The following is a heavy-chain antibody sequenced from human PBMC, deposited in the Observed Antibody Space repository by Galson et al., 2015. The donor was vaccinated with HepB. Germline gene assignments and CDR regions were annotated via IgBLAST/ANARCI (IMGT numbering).Heavy chain of an antibody. CDR2: IMPFLGTT. Sequence: SVKVSCKASGGTFSSYAISWVRRAPGQGLEWMGRIMPFLGTTNYALKFQGRVTITADKSTNTAYMELTSLASEDTAVYYCAKDPGGPLAGATPFDSWGQGTLVTVSS. D-gene: IGHD1-26*01. V-gene: IGHV1-69*04. J-gene: IGHJ4*02. CDR3: AKDPGGPLAGATPFDS. CDR1: GGTFSSYA.